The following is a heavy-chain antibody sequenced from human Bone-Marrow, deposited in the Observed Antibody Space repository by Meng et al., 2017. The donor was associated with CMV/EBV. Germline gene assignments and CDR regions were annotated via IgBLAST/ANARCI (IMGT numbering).Heavy chain of an antibody. Sequence: GSLRLSCVGTGFSVSSNYMSWVRQSPGKGLEWIGEINHSGSTNYNPSLKSRVTISVDTSKNQFSLKLSSVTAADTAVYYCARDGRDCSSTSCYQPVYYYGMDVWGQGTTVTVSS. V-gene: IGHV4-34*01. D-gene: IGHD2-2*01. CDR1: GFSVSSNY. CDR2: INHSGST. J-gene: IGHJ6*02. CDR3: ARDGRDCSSTSCYQPVYYYGMDV.